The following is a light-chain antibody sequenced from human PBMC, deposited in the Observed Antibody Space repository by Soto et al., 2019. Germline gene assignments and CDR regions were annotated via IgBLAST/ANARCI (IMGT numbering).Light chain of an antibody. CDR2: TTN. CDR3: AAWDDSLNGHG. Sequence: QSVLTQPHSASATPGQKVTISCSGSSSNIGTSSVHWFQQLPGTAPKLLISTTNQRPSGVPERFSGSKSGTSASLAISGLQSEDEADYYCAAWDDSLNGHGFGTGTKVTVL. V-gene: IGLV1-44*01. J-gene: IGLJ1*01. CDR1: SSNIGTSS.